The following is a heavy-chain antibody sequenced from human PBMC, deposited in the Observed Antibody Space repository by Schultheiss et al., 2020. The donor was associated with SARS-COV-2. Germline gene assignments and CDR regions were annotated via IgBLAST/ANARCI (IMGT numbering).Heavy chain of an antibody. CDR3: ARSPWGCGGDCYYQH. CDR1: GGSLNTYD. D-gene: IGHD2-21*02. CDR2: IYHSGST. V-gene: IGHV4-59*08. Sequence: SETLSLTCTVSGGSLNTYDWNWIRQPPGKGLEWIGSIYHSGSTYYNPSLKSRVTISVDTSKNQFSLKLSSVTAADTAVYYCARSPWGCGGDCYYQHWGQGTLVTVSS. J-gene: IGHJ1*01.